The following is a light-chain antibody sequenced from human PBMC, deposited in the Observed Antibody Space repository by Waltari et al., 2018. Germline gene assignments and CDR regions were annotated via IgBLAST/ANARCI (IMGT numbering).Light chain of an antibody. CDR1: QGISSY. V-gene: IGKV1-9*01. J-gene: IGKJ2*01. CDR3: QQLNIYPHT. Sequence: DIQLTQSPSFLSASVGDRVAITCRASQGISSYLAWYQQRPGTAPKLLISAASNLQSGVPSRFSGSGSGTEFTLTISSLQPEDFATYYCQQLNIYPHTFGQGTKLEI. CDR2: AAS.